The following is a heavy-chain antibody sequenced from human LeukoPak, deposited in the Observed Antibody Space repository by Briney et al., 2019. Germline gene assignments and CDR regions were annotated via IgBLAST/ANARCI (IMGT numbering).Heavy chain of an antibody. D-gene: IGHD2-21*01. J-gene: IGHJ6*03. CDR1: RFTFSFYT. Sequence: PGGSLRLSCAASRFTFSFYTMNWVRQAPGKGLEWVSSITSNSRYIYQADSVKGRFTISRDNANNTLYLQMNSLRAEDTAVYYCAGDRDLAGNYYMDVWGKGTTVTVSS. CDR2: ITSNSRYI. CDR3: AGDRDLAGNYYMDV. V-gene: IGHV3-21*01.